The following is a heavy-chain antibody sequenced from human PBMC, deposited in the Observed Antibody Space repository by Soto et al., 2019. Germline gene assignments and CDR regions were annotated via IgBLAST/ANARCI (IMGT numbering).Heavy chain of an antibody. CDR1: GFTFSSYD. Sequence: EVQLVESGGGLVQPGGSLRLSCAASGFTFSSYDMHWVRQATGKGLEWVSAIGTAGDTYYPGSVKGRFTISRENAKNSLYLQMNSLRAGDTAVYYCARSAYELYSGYGEDAFDIWGQGTMVTVSS. CDR2: IGTAGDT. V-gene: IGHV3-13*01. D-gene: IGHD5-12*01. CDR3: ARSAYELYSGYGEDAFDI. J-gene: IGHJ3*02.